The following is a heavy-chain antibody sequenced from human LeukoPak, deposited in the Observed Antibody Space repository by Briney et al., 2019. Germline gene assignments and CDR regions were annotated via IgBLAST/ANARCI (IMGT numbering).Heavy chain of an antibody. D-gene: IGHD3-22*01. CDR3: ARDGLTDSSGYTVIDN. V-gene: IGHV3-33*07. Sequence: PGKSLRLSCAASGFSFSSYAIYWVRQAPGKGLGRVAVIWSDGNNKYYSDSVKGRFTISRDNSNNTLYLEMNSLRAEDTAVYYCARDGLTDSSGYTVIDNWGQGTLVTVSS. CDR2: IWSDGNNK. CDR1: GFSFSSYA. J-gene: IGHJ4*02.